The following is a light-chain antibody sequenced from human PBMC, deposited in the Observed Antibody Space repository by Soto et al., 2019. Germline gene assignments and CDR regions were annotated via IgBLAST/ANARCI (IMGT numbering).Light chain of an antibody. CDR3: QQYNTYGT. V-gene: IGKV1-5*03. CDR2: KAS. CDR1: QSINTW. J-gene: IGKJ1*01. Sequence: DIQMTQSPSTLSASVGDRVTITCRASQSINTWLAWYQQKPGKAPRLLIYKASSLQSGVPSRFSGSGSGTEYTLTISSLQPDDFATYYCQQYNTYGTVGQGTKVDIK.